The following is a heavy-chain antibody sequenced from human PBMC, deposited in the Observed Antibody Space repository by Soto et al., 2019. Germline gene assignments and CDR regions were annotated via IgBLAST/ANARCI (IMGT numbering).Heavy chain of an antibody. D-gene: IGHD2-2*01. J-gene: IGHJ6*02. Sequence: QVQLVQSGAEVKKPGSSVKVSCKASGGTFSSYAISWVRQAPGQGLEWMGGIIPISDTTNYAQKFQGRVTITADESTSTAYMALSSLRSEDTAVYYCARSQGSSTSLEIYYYYYYGMEVWGQGTTVTVSS. CDR3: ARSQGSSTSLEIYYYYYYGMEV. CDR1: GGTFSSYA. CDR2: IIPISDTT. V-gene: IGHV1-69*01.